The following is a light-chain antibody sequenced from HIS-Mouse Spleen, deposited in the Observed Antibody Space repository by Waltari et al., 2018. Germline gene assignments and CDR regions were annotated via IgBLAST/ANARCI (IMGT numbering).Light chain of an antibody. CDR3: QQYYSTPLT. Sequence: DIVMTQSPDSLAVSLGERATINCQSSQSVLFSSNNKNYLAWYQQKPGQPPKLLLYWASTRESGVPDRFSGSGSGTDFTLTISSLQAEDVAVYYCQQYYSTPLTFGGGTKVEIK. CDR2: WAS. CDR1: QSVLFSSNNKNY. J-gene: IGKJ4*01. V-gene: IGKV4-1*01.